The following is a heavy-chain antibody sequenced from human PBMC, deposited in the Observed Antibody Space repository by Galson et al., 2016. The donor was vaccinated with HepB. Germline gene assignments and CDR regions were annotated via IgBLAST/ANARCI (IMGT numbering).Heavy chain of an antibody. V-gene: IGHV3-72*01. D-gene: IGHD1-1*01. J-gene: IGHJ4*02. Sequence: SLRLSCAASGFRLSDHYMDWVRQTPGKGLEWVGRTRNKAYSYTTEYAASGKGRFTISRDDSKNSVYLQMNSLKIEGTAVYYCTSCNWAGPADYWGQGTLVTVSS. CDR1: GFRLSDHY. CDR3: TSCNWAGPADY. CDR2: TRNKAYSYTT.